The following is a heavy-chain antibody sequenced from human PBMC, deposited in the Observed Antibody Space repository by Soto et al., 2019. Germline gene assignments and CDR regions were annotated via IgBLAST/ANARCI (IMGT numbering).Heavy chain of an antibody. Sequence: QVQLVQSGAEVKKPGSSVTVSCKASGDTFTFYSINWVRQAPGLGLEWMGRINPILSMSNYAQRFQGRVTMTADKSTSTAYMVLSSLRSEDTAMYYCVSSYGSGYRAFDYWGQGALVTVSS. CDR2: INPILSMS. CDR3: VSSYGSGYRAFDY. V-gene: IGHV1-69*02. J-gene: IGHJ4*02. D-gene: IGHD3-10*01. CDR1: GDTFTFYS.